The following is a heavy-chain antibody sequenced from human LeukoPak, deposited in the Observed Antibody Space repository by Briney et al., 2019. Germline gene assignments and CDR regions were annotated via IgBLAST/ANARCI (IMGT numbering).Heavy chain of an antibody. V-gene: IGHV3-48*03. CDR3: ASSGYYFDY. Sequence: GGSLRLSCAASGLTFSSYEMNWVRPAPGKGLEWLLYLTSSGTTIYYANSVRGRFTISRDNTKNSLYLQINSLRAEDTAVYYCASSGYYFDYWGQGTLVTVSS. J-gene: IGHJ4*02. CDR2: LTSSGTTI. CDR1: GLTFSSYE. D-gene: IGHD3-22*01.